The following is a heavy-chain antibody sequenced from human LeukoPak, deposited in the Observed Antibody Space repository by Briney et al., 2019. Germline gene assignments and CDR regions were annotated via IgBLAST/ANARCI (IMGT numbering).Heavy chain of an antibody. D-gene: IGHD6-13*01. CDR2: IYYTGIT. Sequence: SETLSLTCTVSGDSISSSSYFWGWIRQPPGKGLEWIGSIYYTGITHYNPSLKSRVTVSVDTSKNQFSLRLSSVTATDTAVYYCARGIAGRDYWGQGTLVTVSS. J-gene: IGHJ4*02. V-gene: IGHV4-39*01. CDR1: GDSISSSSYF. CDR3: ARGIAGRDY.